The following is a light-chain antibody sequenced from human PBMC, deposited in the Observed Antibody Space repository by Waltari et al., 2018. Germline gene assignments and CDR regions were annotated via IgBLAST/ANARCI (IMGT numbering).Light chain of an antibody. Sequence: NFMLTQPHSVSESLGKTVTISCTGSGANIANNYVQWYQQRPGSAPTTVIYEDNRRPSGVPDRFSGSIDSSSSSASLTISGLKTEDEAGYYCQSYDHNNVLFGGGTKLTVL. CDR2: EDN. CDR3: QSYDHNNVL. V-gene: IGLV6-57*02. J-gene: IGLJ2*01. CDR1: GANIANNY.